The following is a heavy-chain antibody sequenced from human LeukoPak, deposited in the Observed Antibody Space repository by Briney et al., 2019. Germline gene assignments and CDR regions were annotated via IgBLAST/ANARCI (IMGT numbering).Heavy chain of an antibody. J-gene: IGHJ5*02. CDR2: IYYNGST. CDR3: ARFTPQGYGWGGYNRFDP. Sequence: SETLSLTCKVSGGSISSSSYYWGWIRQPPGKGLEWIGSIYYNGSTYYHPSLKSRGTISVDTSKNQFSLNLSSVTAADTAVYYCARFTPQGYGWGGYNRFDPWGQGTLVTVSS. V-gene: IGHV4-39*07. D-gene: IGHD3-16*01. CDR1: GGSISSSSYY.